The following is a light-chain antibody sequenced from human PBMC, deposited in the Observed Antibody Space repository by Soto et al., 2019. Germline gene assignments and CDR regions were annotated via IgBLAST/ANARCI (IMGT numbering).Light chain of an antibody. CDR1: QSVSSN. V-gene: IGKV3-15*01. CDR3: LQYNNWPPFT. CDR2: GAS. Sequence: EIVMTQSPATLSVSPGERATLSCRASQSVSSNLAWYQQKPGQAPRLLIYGASTRATGIPARFSGWGSGTEFTLTISSLQSEDFAVYYCLQYNNWPPFTFGPGTKVDIK. J-gene: IGKJ3*01.